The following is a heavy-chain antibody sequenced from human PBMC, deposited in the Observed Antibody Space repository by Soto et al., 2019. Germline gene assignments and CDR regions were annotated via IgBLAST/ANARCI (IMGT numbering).Heavy chain of an antibody. CDR2: INHSGDT. CDR3: AQRTLTNWFDP. Sequence: QVQLQQWGAGLLKPSETLSLTCAVYGGSFSDFYWNWIRRSPGKGLEWIGEINHSGDTNYNPSLKSRVTISVDTSKNQFSLQLNSVTATDTAVYYCAQRTLTNWFDPWGQGTPVTVSS. J-gene: IGHJ5*02. D-gene: IGHD4-4*01. V-gene: IGHV4-34*01. CDR1: GGSFSDFY.